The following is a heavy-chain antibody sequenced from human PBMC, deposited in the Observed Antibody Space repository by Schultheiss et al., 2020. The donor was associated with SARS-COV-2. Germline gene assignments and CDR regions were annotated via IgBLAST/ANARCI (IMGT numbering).Heavy chain of an antibody. D-gene: IGHD3-3*01. J-gene: IGHJ6*03. CDR3: ARDFTGYDFWSGYAILAIYYVDV. CDR1: GYTFTGYY. Sequence: ASVKVSCKASGYTFTGYYMHWVRQAPGQGLEWMGWINPNSGCTNYAQKFQGRVTMTRDTSISTAYMELSRLRSDDTAVYYCARDFTGYDFWSGYAILAIYYVDVWGTGDTGTVSS. V-gene: IGHV1-2*02. CDR2: INPNSGCT.